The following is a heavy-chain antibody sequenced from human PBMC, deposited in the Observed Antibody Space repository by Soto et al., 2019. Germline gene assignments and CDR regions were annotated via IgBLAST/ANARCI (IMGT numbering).Heavy chain of an antibody. CDR2: ISGGSKSI. D-gene: IGHD3-10*01. Sequence: EVQLVESGGGLVQPGGSLRLSWVASGFTFSSHGMNWVRQAPGKGLEWVSYISGGSKSIYYAASVKGRFTISRDNAKNSLYLEMNSLRDEDTAVYSCVRDSRRGYGMDVWGPGTTVTVSS. V-gene: IGHV3-48*02. J-gene: IGHJ6*02. CDR3: VRDSRRGYGMDV. CDR1: GFTFSSHG.